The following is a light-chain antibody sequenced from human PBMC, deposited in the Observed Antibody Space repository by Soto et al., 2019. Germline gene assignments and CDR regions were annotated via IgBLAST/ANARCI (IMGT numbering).Light chain of an antibody. J-gene: IGKJ4*01. CDR1: QSISSY. Sequence: IVMTQSPATLSVSPGERATLSCSASQSISSYVACYRQKPGQPPTLILYCASSRAIVIRSRFSGSGSGTEFTLTRDSLQSEDCGTYYCQQYNDWPLTFGEGTKVAIK. CDR3: QQYNDWPLT. CDR2: CAS. V-gene: IGKV3-15*01.